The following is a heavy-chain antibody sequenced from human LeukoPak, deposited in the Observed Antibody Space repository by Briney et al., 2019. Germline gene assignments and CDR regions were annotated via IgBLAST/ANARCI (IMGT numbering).Heavy chain of an antibody. CDR2: INHSGST. CDR3: ARSVDGTSYYFDY. V-gene: IGHV4-34*01. CDR1: GGSFSGYY. J-gene: IGHJ4*02. Sequence: SETLSLTCAVYGGSFSGYYWSWIRQPPGKGLEWIGEINHSGSTNYNPSLKSRVTISVDTSKNQFSLKLSSVTAADTAVYYCARSVDGTSYYFDYWGQGTLVTVSS. D-gene: IGHD6-19*01.